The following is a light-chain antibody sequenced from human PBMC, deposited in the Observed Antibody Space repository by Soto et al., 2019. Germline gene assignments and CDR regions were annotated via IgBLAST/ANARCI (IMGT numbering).Light chain of an antibody. J-gene: IGKJ2*01. Sequence: EVVMTQSPATLSVFPGERVTLSCRASQSVSTSLAWYQQKRGQAPRLLIYSAPTRATGIPARFSGSGSGTEFTLTISSLESEDFAVYYCQQYIHGYTFGQGTELEIK. CDR3: QQYIHGYT. CDR2: SAP. V-gene: IGKV3-15*01. CDR1: QSVSTS.